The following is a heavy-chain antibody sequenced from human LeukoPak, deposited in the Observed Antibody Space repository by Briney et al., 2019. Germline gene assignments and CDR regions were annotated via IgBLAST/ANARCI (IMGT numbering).Heavy chain of an antibody. CDR3: ARDLSVGSSWASDAFDI. V-gene: IGHV3-66*02. Sequence: GGSLRLPCAASGFTVSSNYMSWVRQAPGKGLEWVSVIYSGGSTYYADSVKGRFTISRDNSENTLYLQMNSLRAKDTAVYYCARDLSVGSSWASDAFDIWGQGTMVTVSS. CDR1: GFTVSSNY. CDR2: IYSGGST. D-gene: IGHD6-13*01. J-gene: IGHJ3*02.